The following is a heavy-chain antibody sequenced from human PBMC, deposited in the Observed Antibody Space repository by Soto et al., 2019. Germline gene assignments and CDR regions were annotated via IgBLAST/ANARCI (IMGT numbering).Heavy chain of an antibody. CDR1: GYPVTAYY. V-gene: IGHV1-2*02. Sequence: QLHLVQSGAVVKKPGASVTVSCSASGYPVTAYYMHWVRQAPGRGLEWMGGINPATGAAKYTQTFLGRVPLTRATSTGTFSMDLSGLTAGAPAVFYWARGGGVGVAGSAAFDMWGQGTLVTVSS. CDR3: ARGGGVGVAGSAAFDM. D-gene: IGHD3-3*01. J-gene: IGHJ3*02. CDR2: INPATGAA.